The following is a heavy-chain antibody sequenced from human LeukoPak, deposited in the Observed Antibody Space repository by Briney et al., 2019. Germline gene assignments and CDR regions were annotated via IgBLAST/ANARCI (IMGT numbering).Heavy chain of an antibody. V-gene: IGHV4-34*01. CDR3: ASGSWYLAH. CDR1: GGSFSGYY. Sequence: PSETLTLTCAVYGGSFSGYYWSWIRQPPGKGLEWIGEINHSGSTNYNPSLKSRVTISVDTSKNQFSLKLSSVTAADTAVYYCASGSWYLAHWGQGALVTVSS. D-gene: IGHD6-13*01. CDR2: INHSGST. J-gene: IGHJ4*02.